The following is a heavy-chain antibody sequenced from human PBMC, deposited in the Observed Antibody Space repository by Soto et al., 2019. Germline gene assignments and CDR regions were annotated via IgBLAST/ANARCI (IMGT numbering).Heavy chain of an antibody. CDR2: IYYSGST. J-gene: IGHJ4*02. V-gene: IGHV4-59*01. D-gene: IGHD5-12*01. CDR3: ARSLATGPLYYFDY. Sequence: QVQLQESGPGLVKPSETLSLTCTVSGGSISSYYWSWIRQPPGKGLEWIGYIYYSGSTNYNPSLKSRVTISVDTSKNQFSLKLSSVTAADTAVYYCARSLATGPLYYFDYWGQGTLVTVSS. CDR1: GGSISSYY.